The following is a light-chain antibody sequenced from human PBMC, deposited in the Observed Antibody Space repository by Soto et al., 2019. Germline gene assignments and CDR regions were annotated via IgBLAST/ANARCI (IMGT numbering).Light chain of an antibody. CDR3: QQYNDWPLM. CDR2: AAS. CDR1: QSVTSD. J-gene: IGKJ1*01. Sequence: ETVMTQSLVTLSVSPGERATLSCRASQSVTSDLAWYQQKSGQPPRLLIYAASTRATGIPARFRGSGSGTEFTLTIHSLQSEDFAVYYRQQYNDWPLMFGQGTKVDI. V-gene: IGKV3-15*01.